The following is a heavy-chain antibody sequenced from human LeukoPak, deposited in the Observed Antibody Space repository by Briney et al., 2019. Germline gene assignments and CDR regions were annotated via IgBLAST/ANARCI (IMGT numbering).Heavy chain of an antibody. J-gene: IGHJ6*04. D-gene: IGHD3-10*01. CDR3: ARDYYGSGSYYLYYYYGMDV. CDR1: GFTFSSYW. Sequence: GGSLRLSCAASGFTFSSYWMSWVRQAPGKGLEWVANIKQGGSEKYYVDSVKGRFTISGDNAKNSLYLQMNSLRAEDTAVYYCARDYYGSGSYYLYYYYGMDVWGKGTTVTVSS. V-gene: IGHV3-7*03. CDR2: IKQGGSEK.